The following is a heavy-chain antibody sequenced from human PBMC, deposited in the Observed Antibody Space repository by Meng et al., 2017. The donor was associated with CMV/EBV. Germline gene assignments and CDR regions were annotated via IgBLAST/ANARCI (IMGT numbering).Heavy chain of an antibody. CDR1: GGSFSGYY. CDR3: ARGVGATGKADY. J-gene: IGHJ4*02. D-gene: IGHD1-26*01. V-gene: IGHV4-34*01. Sequence: QLEQWGAGLLKPSETLSLTCAVYGGSFSGYYWSWIRQTPGKGLEWIGEINHSGSTNYNPSLKSRVTISVDTSKNQFSLKLSSVTAADTAVYYCARGVGATGKADYWGQGTLVTVSS. CDR2: INHSGST.